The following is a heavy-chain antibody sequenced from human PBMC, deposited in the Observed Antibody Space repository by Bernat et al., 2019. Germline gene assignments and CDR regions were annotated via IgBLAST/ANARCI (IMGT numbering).Heavy chain of an antibody. V-gene: IGHV4-39*01. CDR2: IYYSGST. CDR1: GGSISSSSYY. D-gene: IGHD3-10*01. J-gene: IGHJ3*02. Sequence: QLQLQESGPGLVKPSETLSLTCTVSGGSISSSSYYWGWNRRPPGKGLEWIGSIYYSGSTYYNPSLKSRVTISVDTSKNQFSLKLSSVTAADSAVYYCASSYYYGSGSYLDIWGQGTMVTVSS. CDR3: ASSYYYGSGSYLDI.